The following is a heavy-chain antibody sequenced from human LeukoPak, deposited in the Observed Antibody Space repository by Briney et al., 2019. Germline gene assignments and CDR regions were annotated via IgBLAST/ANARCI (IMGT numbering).Heavy chain of an antibody. Sequence: PGGSLRLSCAASGFTFSSYAMHWVRQAPGKGLEWVAVISYDGSNKYYADSVKGRFTISRDNSKNTLYLQMNSLRAEDTAVYYCAKDALSDYGLGAQNYWGQGTLVTVSS. CDR1: GFTFSSYA. CDR3: AKDALSDYGLGAQNY. D-gene: IGHD4-17*01. J-gene: IGHJ4*02. V-gene: IGHV3-30-3*01. CDR2: ISYDGSNK.